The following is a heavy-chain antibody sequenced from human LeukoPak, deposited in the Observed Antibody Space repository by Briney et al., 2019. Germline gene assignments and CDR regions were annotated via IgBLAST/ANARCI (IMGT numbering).Heavy chain of an antibody. V-gene: IGHV3-23*01. CDR1: GFTFSDYA. D-gene: IGHD3-22*01. J-gene: IGHJ4*02. Sequence: GGSLRLSCVASGFTFSDYAMAWVRQAPGKGLEWVSAITSGGDHTYYAGSVRGRFSISRDNSKNTLYLQMNRLTAEDTALYFCAKDGLSYDTSAHVYYFDYWGQGTLVAVSS. CDR2: ITSGGDHT. CDR3: AKDGLSYDTSAHVYYFDY.